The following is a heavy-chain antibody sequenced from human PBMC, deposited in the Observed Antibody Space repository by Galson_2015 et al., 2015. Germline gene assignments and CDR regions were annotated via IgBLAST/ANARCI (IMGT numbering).Heavy chain of an antibody. CDR3: ARGYSGYDFVDY. V-gene: IGHV4-34*01. D-gene: IGHD5-12*01. J-gene: IGHJ4*02. CDR1: GGSFSGYY. CDR2: INHSGST. Sequence: SETLSLTCAVYGGSFSGYYWSWIRQPPGKGLEWIGEINHSGSTNYNPSLKSRATISVDTSKNQFSLKLSSVTAADTAVYYCARGYSGYDFVDYWGQGTLVTVSS.